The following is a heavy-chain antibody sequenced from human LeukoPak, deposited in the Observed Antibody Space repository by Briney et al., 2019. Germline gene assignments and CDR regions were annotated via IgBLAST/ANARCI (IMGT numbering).Heavy chain of an antibody. D-gene: IGHD1-26*01. J-gene: IGHJ4*02. CDR2: INSDGSIT. V-gene: IGHV3-74*01. CDR3: AKDVGKWESLHFFDY. Sequence: TGGSLRLSCAASGFTFTTYWMHWVRQAPGKGLVWVSHINSDGSITSYADSVKGRFTISRDDSRNTLYLQMNSLRGDDTAVYYCAKDVGKWESLHFFDYWGQGTLVTVSS. CDR1: GFTFTTYW.